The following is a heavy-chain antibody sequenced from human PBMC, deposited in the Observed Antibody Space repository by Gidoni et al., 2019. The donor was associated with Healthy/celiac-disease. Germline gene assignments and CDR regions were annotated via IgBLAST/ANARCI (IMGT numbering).Heavy chain of an antibody. CDR3: ARTYYDFWSGDPWAFDI. CDR1: GFTFSSYA. D-gene: IGHD3-3*01. J-gene: IGHJ3*02. V-gene: IGHV3-30-3*01. CDR2: ISYDGSNK. Sequence: QVQLVESGGGVVQPGRSLRLSCAASGFTFSSYAMHWVRQAPGKGLEWVAVISYDGSNKYYADSVKGRFTISRDNSKNTLYLQMNSLRAEDTAVYYCARTYYDFWSGDPWAFDIWGQGTMVTVSS.